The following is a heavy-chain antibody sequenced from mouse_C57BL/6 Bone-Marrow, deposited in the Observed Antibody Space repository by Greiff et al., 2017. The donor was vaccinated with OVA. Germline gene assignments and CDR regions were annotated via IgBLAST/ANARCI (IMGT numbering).Heavy chain of an antibody. J-gene: IGHJ4*01. D-gene: IGHD1-1*01. V-gene: IGHV3-8*01. CDR1: GYSITSDY. CDR3: ARGITTVVARYYAMDY. CDR2: ISYSGST. Sequence: EVQRVESGPGLAKPSQTLSLTCSVTGYSITSDYWNWIRKFPGNKLEYMGYISYSGSTYYNPSLKSRISITRDTSKNQYYLQLNSVTTEDTATYYCARGITTVVARYYAMDYWGQGTSVTVSS.